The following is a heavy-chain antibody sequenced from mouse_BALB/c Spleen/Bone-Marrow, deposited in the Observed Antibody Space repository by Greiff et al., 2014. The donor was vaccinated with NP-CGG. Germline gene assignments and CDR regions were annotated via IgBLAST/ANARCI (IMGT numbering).Heavy chain of an antibody. V-gene: IGHV1S130*01. Sequence: QVQLQQSGSVLVRPGASVKLSYKASGYTFTNSWMHWAKQRPGQGLEWIGEIHPNSGNTNYNENFEGKATLTVDTSSTTAYVDLSSLTSEDSAVYYCSRHHRYAYYFDYWGQGTALTVSS. CDR1: GYTFTNSW. J-gene: IGHJ2*01. CDR3: SRHHRYAYYFDY. D-gene: IGHD2-14*01. CDR2: IHPNSGNT.